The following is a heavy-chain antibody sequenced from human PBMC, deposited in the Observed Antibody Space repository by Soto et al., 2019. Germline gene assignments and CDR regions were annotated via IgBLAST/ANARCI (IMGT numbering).Heavy chain of an antibody. V-gene: IGHV1-18*01. Sequence: ASVKVSFKASGYTFTSYGISWVRQAPGQGLEWMGWISAYNGNTNYAQKLQGRVTMTTDTSTSTAYMELRSLRSDDTAVYYCARPYMAVAGTDAFDIWGQGTMVTVSS. J-gene: IGHJ3*02. CDR3: ARPYMAVAGTDAFDI. CDR1: GYTFTSYG. D-gene: IGHD6-19*01. CDR2: ISAYNGNT.